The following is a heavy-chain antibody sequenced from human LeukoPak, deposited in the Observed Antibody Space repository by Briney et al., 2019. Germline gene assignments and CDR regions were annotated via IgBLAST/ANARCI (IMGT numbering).Heavy chain of an antibody. V-gene: IGHV4-39*07. Sequence: SETLSLTCGVSGDSISSRLYYWAWIRQPPGKGLEWIASIYYSGSTYYNPSLKSRVTISIDTAKNQFSLRLNSVAAADTAVYYCARDLPGRVPAHAFDIWGQGTMVTVSS. J-gene: IGHJ3*02. CDR1: GDSISSRLYY. D-gene: IGHD2-2*01. CDR2: IYYSGST. CDR3: ARDLPGRVPAHAFDI.